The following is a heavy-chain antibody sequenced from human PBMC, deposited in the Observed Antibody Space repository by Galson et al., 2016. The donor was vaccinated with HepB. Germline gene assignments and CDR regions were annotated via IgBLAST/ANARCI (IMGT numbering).Heavy chain of an antibody. V-gene: IGHV1-18*04. CDR3: ALDRSGCSAQFYY. Sequence: SVKVSCKASGHSFSSYGIGWVRQAPGQGLEWMGWINPNDDNTNYAQNLQGRVTMTTDTSTNTVYMELRSLRSDDTAVYYCALDRSGCSAQFYYWGQGTLVTVSS. J-gene: IGHJ4*02. CDR2: INPNDDNT. CDR1: GHSFSSYG. D-gene: IGHD6-19*01.